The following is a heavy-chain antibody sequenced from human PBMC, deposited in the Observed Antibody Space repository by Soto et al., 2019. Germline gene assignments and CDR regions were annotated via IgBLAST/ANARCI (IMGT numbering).Heavy chain of an antibody. CDR2: IYYSGST. J-gene: IGHJ5*02. V-gene: IGHV4-31*03. Sequence: SETLSLTCTVSGGSISSGGYYWSWIRQHPGKGLERIGYIYYSGSTYYNPSLKSRVTISVDTSKNQFSLKLSSVTAADTAVYYCLRALYCSSTSCYEYNWFDPWGQGTLVTVSS. CDR3: LRALYCSSTSCYEYNWFDP. CDR1: GGSISSGGYY. D-gene: IGHD2-2*01.